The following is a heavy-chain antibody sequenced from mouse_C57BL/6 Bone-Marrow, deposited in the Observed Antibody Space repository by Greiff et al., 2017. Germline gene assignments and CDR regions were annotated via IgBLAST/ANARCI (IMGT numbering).Heavy chain of an antibody. J-gene: IGHJ4*01. CDR3: ARARNYLSLYAMDY. V-gene: IGHV1-50*01. CDR1: GYTFTSYW. D-gene: IGHD2-1*01. Sequence: QVQLQQPGAELVKPGASVKLSCKASGYTFTSYWMQWVKQRPGQGLEWIGEIDPSDSYTNYNQKFKGKATLTVDTSSSTAYMQLSSLTSEDSAVYYCARARNYLSLYAMDYWGQGTSVTVSS. CDR2: IDPSDSYT.